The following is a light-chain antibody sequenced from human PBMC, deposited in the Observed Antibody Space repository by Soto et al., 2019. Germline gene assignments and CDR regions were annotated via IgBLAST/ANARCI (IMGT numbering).Light chain of an antibody. CDR2: GAS. J-gene: IGKJ1*01. V-gene: IGKV3-20*01. CDR1: QSVASNY. CDR3: HQYGNSPQT. Sequence: EIVLTQSPGTLSLSPGERATLSCRASQSVASNYVCWYQPRHGQAPRLLIYGASLRATGIPDRFSGSGSGTDFTFTISTLEAEDFGVYYCHQYGNSPQTFGQGTKVEI.